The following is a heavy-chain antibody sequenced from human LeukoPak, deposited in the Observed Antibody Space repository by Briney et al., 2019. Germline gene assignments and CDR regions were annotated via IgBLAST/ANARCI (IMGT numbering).Heavy chain of an antibody. J-gene: IGHJ4*02. D-gene: IGHD2-2*01. CDR3: TTVSRLVPAAPVDY. Sequence: GGSIRLSCAASGFTFSNAWMSWVRQAPGKGLEWVGRIKSKTDGGTTDYAAPVKGRFTISRDDSKNTLYLQMNSLKTEDTAVYYCTTVSRLVPAAPVDYWGQGTLVTVSS. CDR2: IKSKTDGGTT. V-gene: IGHV3-15*01. CDR1: GFTFSNAW.